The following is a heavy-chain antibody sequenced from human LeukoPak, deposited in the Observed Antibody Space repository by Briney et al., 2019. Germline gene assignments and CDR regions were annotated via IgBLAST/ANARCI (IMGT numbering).Heavy chain of an antibody. CDR2: INPNSGGT. D-gene: IGHD3-3*01. CDR3: AREVYFWSSCMDV. Sequence: ASVKVSCKASGFTFTAYHMHWVRQAPGQGLEWMGWINPNSGGTNYAQKFQGRVTMTRDTSISTAYMELSGLRSDDTAVYYCAREVYFWSSCMDVWGKGTTVTVSS. CDR1: GFTFTAYH. V-gene: IGHV1-2*02. J-gene: IGHJ6*04.